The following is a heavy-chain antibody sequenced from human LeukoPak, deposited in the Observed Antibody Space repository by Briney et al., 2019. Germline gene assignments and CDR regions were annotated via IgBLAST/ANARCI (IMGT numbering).Heavy chain of an antibody. CDR1: GGSISSGSYY. J-gene: IGHJ4*02. CDR3: ASSGYSSSWSLFDY. V-gene: IGHV4-61*02. Sequence: PSQTLSLTCTVSGGSISSGSYYWSWIRQPAGKGLEWIGRIYTSGSTNYNPSLKSRVTISVDTSKNQFSLKLSSVTAADTAVYYCASSGYSSSWSLFDYWGQGTLVTVSS. D-gene: IGHD6-13*01. CDR2: IYTSGST.